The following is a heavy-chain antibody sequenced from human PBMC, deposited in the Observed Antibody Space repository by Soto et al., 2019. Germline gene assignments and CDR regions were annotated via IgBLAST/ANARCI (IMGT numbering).Heavy chain of an antibody. V-gene: IGHV1-69*01. CDR2: IIPIFGTA. D-gene: IGHD6-19*01. CDR1: GGTISSYA. J-gene: IGHJ5*02. Sequence: GAPVKLSCKASGGTISSYASCWVRHAPGQGLEWMGGIIPIFGTANYAQKFQGRVTITADESTSTAYMELSSLRSEDTAVYYCAREVSSGWKYNWFDPWGQGTLVTVSS. CDR3: AREVSSGWKYNWFDP.